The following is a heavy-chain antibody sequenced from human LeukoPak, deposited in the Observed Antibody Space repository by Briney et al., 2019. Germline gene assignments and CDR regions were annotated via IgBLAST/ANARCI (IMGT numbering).Heavy chain of an antibody. CDR2: IYHSGST. D-gene: IGHD5-18*01. CDR3: ASRYSYGPDY. V-gene: IGHV4-38-2*02. Sequence: SETLSLTCTVSGYSISSGYYWGWIRPPPGKGLEWIGSIYHSGSTYYNPSLKSRVTISVDTSKNQFSLKLSSVTAADTAVYYCASRYSYGPDYWGQGTLVTVSS. CDR1: GYSISSGYY. J-gene: IGHJ4*02.